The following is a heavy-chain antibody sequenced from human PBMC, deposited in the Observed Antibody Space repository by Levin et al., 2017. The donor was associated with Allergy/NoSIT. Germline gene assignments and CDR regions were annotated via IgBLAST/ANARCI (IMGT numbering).Heavy chain of an antibody. CDR2: IKQDGGDN. CDR1: GFTFSSYW. J-gene: IGHJ4*02. D-gene: IGHD2-15*01. CDR3: ARDYRSQGGGRTFDY. Sequence: GGSLRLSCAASGFTFSSYWMSWVRQAPGKGLEWVSNIKQDGGDNYYVDSVKGRFTISRDNAENSLYLQMNSLRAEDTAVYYCARDYRSQGGGRTFDYWGQGTLVTVSS. V-gene: IGHV3-7*01.